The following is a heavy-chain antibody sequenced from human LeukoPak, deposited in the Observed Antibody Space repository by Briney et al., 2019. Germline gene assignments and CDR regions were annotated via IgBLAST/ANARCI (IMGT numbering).Heavy chain of an antibody. D-gene: IGHD3-3*01. CDR1: GGSISSSSYY. V-gene: IGHV4-39*01. CDR2: IYYSGST. Sequence: SETLSLTCTVSGGSISSSSYYWGWIRQPPGKGQEWIGSIYYSGSTYYNPSLKSRVTISVDTSKNQFSLKLSSVTAADTAVYYCASGGYDFWSGYFPHDAFDIWGQGTMVTVSS. CDR3: ASGGYDFWSGYFPHDAFDI. J-gene: IGHJ3*02.